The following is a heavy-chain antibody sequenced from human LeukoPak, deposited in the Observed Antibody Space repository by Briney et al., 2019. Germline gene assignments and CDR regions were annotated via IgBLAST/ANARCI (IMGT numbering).Heavy chain of an antibody. CDR2: IYYSGST. D-gene: IGHD5-12*01. Sequence: PSETLSLTCTVSGGSISSSSYYWGWIRQPPGKGLEWIGSIYYSGSTYYNPSLKSRVTISVDTSKNQFSLKLSSVTAADTAVYYCARHIGYKKRGCSFDPWGQGTLVTVSS. J-gene: IGHJ5*02. CDR3: ARHIGYKKRGCSFDP. V-gene: IGHV4-39*01. CDR1: GGSISSSSYY.